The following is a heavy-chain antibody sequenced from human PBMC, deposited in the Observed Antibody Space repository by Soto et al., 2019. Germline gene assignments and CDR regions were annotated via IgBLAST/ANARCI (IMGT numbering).Heavy chain of an antibody. D-gene: IGHD3-9*01. CDR2: TSHSGDT. V-gene: IGHV4-38-2*01. Sequence: PSETLSLTCAVSGYVITSGYHWGWIWQPPGKELEWIGTTSHSGDTYYNPSLKSRVTISVDTSKNKFSLKLSSVTAADTVVYYCARVRGYDILAGYPYYFDYWGQGTLVTVSS. J-gene: IGHJ4*02. CDR1: GYVITSGYH. CDR3: ARVRGYDILAGYPYYFDY.